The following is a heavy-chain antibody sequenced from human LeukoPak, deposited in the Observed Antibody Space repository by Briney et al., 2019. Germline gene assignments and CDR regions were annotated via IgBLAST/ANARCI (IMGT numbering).Heavy chain of an antibody. J-gene: IGHJ4*02. CDR2: INHSGST. D-gene: IGHD4/OR15-4a*01. Sequence: SETRSLTCGVCGGSFSGDYWDGIRQPPGKGVEWIGEINHSGSTNYNPSLTSRVTISVDTSKNQFSLKLSSVTAADTAVYYCARGGLTMRTFDYWGQGTLVTVAS. V-gene: IGHV4-34*01. CDR3: ARGGLTMRTFDY. CDR1: GGSFSGDY.